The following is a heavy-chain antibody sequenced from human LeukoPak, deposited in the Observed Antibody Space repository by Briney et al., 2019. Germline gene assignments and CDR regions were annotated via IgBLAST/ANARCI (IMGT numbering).Heavy chain of an antibody. D-gene: IGHD3-10*01. V-gene: IGHV4-34*01. CDR2: INHSGST. CDR1: GGSFSGYY. Sequence: SETLSLTCAVYGGSFSGYYWSWIRQPPGKGLEWIGEINHSGSTNYNPSLKSRVTISVDTSKNQFSLKLSSVTAADTAVYYCARHSVMVRGVIISYYYYMDVWGKGTTVTISS. CDR3: ARHSVMVRGVIISYYYYMDV. J-gene: IGHJ6*03.